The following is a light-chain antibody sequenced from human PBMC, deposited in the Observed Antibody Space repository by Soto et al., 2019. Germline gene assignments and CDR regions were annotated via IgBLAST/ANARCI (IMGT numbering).Light chain of an antibody. J-gene: IGLJ2*01. CDR1: SSNIGSNT. V-gene: IGLV1-44*01. Sequence: QSALTQPPSASGTPGQRVTFSCSGSSSNIGSNTVNWYQQPPGTAPKLLIYSNNQRPSGVPARFSGSKSGTAASLAISGLQSEDEADYYCAAWDDSLNVLVFGGGTKLTVL. CDR3: AAWDDSLNVLV. CDR2: SNN.